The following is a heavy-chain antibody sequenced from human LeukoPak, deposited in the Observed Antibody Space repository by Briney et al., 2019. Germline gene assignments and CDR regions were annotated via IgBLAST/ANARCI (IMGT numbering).Heavy chain of an antibody. CDR2: IYYSGST. J-gene: IGHJ4*02. D-gene: IGHD3-9*01. CDR1: GGPISSGDYY. V-gene: IGHV4-30-4*01. Sequence: SETLSLTCTVSGGPISSGDYYWSWIRQPPGKGLEWIGYIYYSGSTYYNPSLKSRVTISIDKSKNQFSLKLSSVTAADTAVYYCARGRRLRYFDWLSYFDYWGQGTLVTVSS. CDR3: ARGRRLRYFDWLSYFDY.